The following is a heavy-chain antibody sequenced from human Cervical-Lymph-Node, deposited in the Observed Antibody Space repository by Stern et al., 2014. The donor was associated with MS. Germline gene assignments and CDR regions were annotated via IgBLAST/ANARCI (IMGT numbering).Heavy chain of an antibody. CDR1: GDSINYYY. Sequence: VQLVESGPGLVQPSETLSLTCTVSGDSINYYYWGWIRQPPGKALGWIGYIFYRGSTTYNPSLKSRVTISVDTSKNQFSLNLSSVTAADTAVYCARVLRRRVIGAPGAGYYFDYWAREPWSPSPQ. CDR3: RVLRRRVIGAPGAGYYFDY. CDR2: IFYRGST. V-gene: IGHV4-59*01. D-gene: IGHD6-13*01. J-gene: IGHJ4*02.